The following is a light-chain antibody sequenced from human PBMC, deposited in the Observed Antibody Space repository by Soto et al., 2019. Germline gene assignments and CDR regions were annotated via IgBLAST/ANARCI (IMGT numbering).Light chain of an antibody. Sequence: EIVLTQSPGTLSLSPGERATLSCRASQTISSTSLAWYQQKPGQAPTLLIYAASSRATGIPDRFSGSRSGTDFTLTISRLEPEDFAVYYCQQYGSSPRTFGQGTKVEI. CDR1: QTISSTS. CDR3: QQYGSSPRT. V-gene: IGKV3-20*01. J-gene: IGKJ1*01. CDR2: AAS.